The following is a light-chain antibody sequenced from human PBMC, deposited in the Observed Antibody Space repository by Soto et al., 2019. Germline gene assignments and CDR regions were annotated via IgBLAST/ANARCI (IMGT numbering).Light chain of an antibody. Sequence: DIQMTQSPSTLSASVGDRVTITCRASQSISSWLAWYQQKPGKAPKLLIYDASGLESGVPSRFSGSGSGTEVTLTISTLQPDDFATYYCQQYKSYSVTFGQGTKVEIK. J-gene: IGKJ1*01. CDR1: QSISSW. CDR2: DAS. CDR3: QQYKSYSVT. V-gene: IGKV1-5*01.